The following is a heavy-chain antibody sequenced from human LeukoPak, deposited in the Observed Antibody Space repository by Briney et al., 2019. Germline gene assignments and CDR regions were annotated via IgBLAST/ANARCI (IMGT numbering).Heavy chain of an antibody. Sequence: GGSLRLSCAASGFTSSSYWMHWVRQAPGKGLVWVSRINSDGSSTSYADSVKGRFTISRDNAKNTLYLQMNSLRAEDTAVYYCARALSIFGVVSYWYFDLWGRGTLVTVSS. CDR2: INSDGSST. J-gene: IGHJ2*01. CDR3: ARALSIFGVVSYWYFDL. V-gene: IGHV3-74*01. CDR1: GFTSSSYW. D-gene: IGHD3-3*01.